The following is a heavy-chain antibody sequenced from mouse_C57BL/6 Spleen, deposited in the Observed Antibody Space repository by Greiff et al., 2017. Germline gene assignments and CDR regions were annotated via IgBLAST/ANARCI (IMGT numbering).Heavy chain of an antibody. CDR3: AIAGSRAWFAY. CDR1: GYTFTSYW. V-gene: IGHV1-74*01. J-gene: IGHJ3*01. D-gene: IGHD1-1*01. CDR2: IHPSDSDT. Sequence: QVQLQQPGAELVKPGASVKVSCKASGYTFTSYWMHWVKQRPGQGLEWIGRIHPSDSDTNYNQKFKGKATLTVDNTSSTAYMQLSSLTSEDSAVYYCAIAGSRAWFAYWGQGTLVTVSA.